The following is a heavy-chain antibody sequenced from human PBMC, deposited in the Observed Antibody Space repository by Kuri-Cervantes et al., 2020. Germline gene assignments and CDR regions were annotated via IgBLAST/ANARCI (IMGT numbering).Heavy chain of an antibody. CDR3: ARAGDGDYYDSSGYYDSSTWFDP. CDR2: SNAGNGNT. D-gene: IGHD3-22*01. J-gene: IGHJ5*02. V-gene: IGHV1-3*02. Sequence: ASVKVSCKASGYTFTSYAMHWVRQAPGQRLEWMGWSNAGNGNTKYSQEFQGRVTITRDTSASTAYMELSSLRSEDTAVYYCARAGDGDYYDSSGYYDSSTWFDPWGQGTLVTVSS. CDR1: GYTFTSYA.